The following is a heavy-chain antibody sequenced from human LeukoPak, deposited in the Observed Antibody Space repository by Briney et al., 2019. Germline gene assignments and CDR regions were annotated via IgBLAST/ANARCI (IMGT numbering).Heavy chain of an antibody. CDR1: GYSFTSYW. CDR2: IYPGDSDA. V-gene: IGHV5-51*01. D-gene: IGHD2-2*01. CDR3: ARVLVPAAIGYFDY. J-gene: IGHJ4*02. Sequence: GESLKISCKGSGYSFTSYWIGWVRQMPGKGLEWRGIIYPGDSDARYSPSFQGQVTISADKSISTASLQWSSLKASDTAMYYCARVLVPAAIGYFDYWGQGTLVTVSS.